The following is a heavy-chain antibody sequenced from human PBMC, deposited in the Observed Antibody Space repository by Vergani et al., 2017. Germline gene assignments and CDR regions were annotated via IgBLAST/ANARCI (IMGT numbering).Heavy chain of an antibody. J-gene: IGHJ4*02. V-gene: IGHV3-21*01. CDR1: GFTFSSYS. CDR2: ISSSSSYI. Sequence: EVQLVESGGGLVKPGGSLRLSCAASGFTFSSYSMNWVRQAPGKGLEWVSSISSSSSYIYYADAVKGRFTIYRDNAKNSLYLQMNSLRAEDTAVYYCAREAMVRGVIIHWGQGTLVTVSS. CDR3: AREAMVRGVIIH. D-gene: IGHD3-10*01.